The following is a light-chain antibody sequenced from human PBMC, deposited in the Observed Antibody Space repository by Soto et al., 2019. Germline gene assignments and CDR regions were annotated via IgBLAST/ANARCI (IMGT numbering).Light chain of an antibody. J-gene: IGKJ4*01. V-gene: IGKV1-5*03. CDR2: KAS. CDR1: QTISSW. Sequence: DIQMTQSPSTLSGSVGDRGTITCRASQTISSWLAWYQQKPGKAPKLLIYKASTLKSGVPSRFSGSGSGTEFTLTISSLQPDDFATYYCQQYDSYVTFGGGTK. CDR3: QQYDSYVT.